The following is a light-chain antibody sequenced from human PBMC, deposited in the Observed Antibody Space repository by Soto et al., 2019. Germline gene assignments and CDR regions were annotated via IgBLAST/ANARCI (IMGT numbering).Light chain of an antibody. V-gene: IGLV2-14*01. CDR2: EVN. CDR1: NSDVGAYDY. J-gene: IGLJ1*01. CDR3: SSYASNNILYV. Sequence: ALTPPGSVCGAPGQLINISYPGNNSDVGAYDYVSWYQHPPGKAPKLIIYEVNNRPSGVSNRFSGSKSGNTASLTISGIQAEDEADYYCSSYASNNILYVFGTGTKVTVL.